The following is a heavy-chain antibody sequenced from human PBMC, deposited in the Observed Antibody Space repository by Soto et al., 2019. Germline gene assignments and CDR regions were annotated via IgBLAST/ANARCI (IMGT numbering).Heavy chain of an antibody. CDR3: ARLVGSSSNYYFDY. Sequence: SETLSLTCTVSGGSISSGGYYWSWIRQHPGKGLEWIGYIYYSGSTYYNPSLKSRVTISVDTSKNQFSLKLSSVTAADTAVYYCARLVGSSSNYYFDYWGQGTLVTVSS. CDR1: GGSISSGGYY. D-gene: IGHD6-6*01. J-gene: IGHJ4*02. CDR2: IYYSGST. V-gene: IGHV4-31*03.